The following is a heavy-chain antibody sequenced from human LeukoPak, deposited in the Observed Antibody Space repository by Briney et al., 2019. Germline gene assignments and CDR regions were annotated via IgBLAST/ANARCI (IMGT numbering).Heavy chain of an antibody. D-gene: IGHD3-3*01. CDR2: ISAYNGNT. J-gene: IGHJ6*03. Sequence: GASVKVSCKASGYTFTSYGISWVRQAPGQGLEWMGWISAYNGNTNYAQKLQGRVTMTTDTSTSTAYMELRSLRSDDTAVYYCARYYDFWSGTWGYMDVWGKGTTVTVSS. CDR3: ARYYDFWSGTWGYMDV. V-gene: IGHV1-18*01. CDR1: GYTFTSYG.